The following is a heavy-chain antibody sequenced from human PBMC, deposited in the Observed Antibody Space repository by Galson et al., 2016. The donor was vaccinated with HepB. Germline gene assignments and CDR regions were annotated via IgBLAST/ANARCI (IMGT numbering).Heavy chain of an antibody. CDR1: GGSINSGGYY. CDR2: IYFTGST. V-gene: IGHV4-31*03. J-gene: IGHJ4*02. CDR3: ARGRHSSGWYMETFDY. D-gene: IGHD6-19*01. Sequence: TLSLTCSISGGSINSGGYYWSWIRQLPGKGLEWIGYIYFTGSTYYNPSLKDRVTLSGDTSQTQFSLKLNSVTAADTAIYYCARGRHSSGWYMETFDYWGQGTLVTVAS.